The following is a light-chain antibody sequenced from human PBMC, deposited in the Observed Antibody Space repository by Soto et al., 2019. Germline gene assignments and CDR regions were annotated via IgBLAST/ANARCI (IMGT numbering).Light chain of an antibody. CDR3: QHYGSPYT. CDR2: GAS. V-gene: IGKV3-20*01. Sequence: VLTQSPGTLSLSPGERATLSCRASQSFSSSYLAWYQQKPGQAPRLLIYGASSRATGIADRFSGSGSGTDFTLTISRLEPEDFAMYYCQHYGSPYTFGQGTKLEIK. J-gene: IGKJ2*01. CDR1: QSFSSSY.